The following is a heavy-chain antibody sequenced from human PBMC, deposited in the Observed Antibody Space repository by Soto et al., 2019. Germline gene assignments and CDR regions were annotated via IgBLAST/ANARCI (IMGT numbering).Heavy chain of an antibody. V-gene: IGHV4-39*07. J-gene: IGHJ6*02. CDR1: GGSLSSSSYY. D-gene: IGHD7-27*01. CDR3: ARVRLGWYYYGMDV. CDR2: IYYSGST. Sequence: SETLSLTCTVSGGSLSSSSYYWSWIRQPPGKGLEWIGSIYYSGSTYYNPSLKSRVTISVDTSKNQFSLKLSSVTAADTAVYYCARVRLGWYYYGMDVWGQGTTVTVSS.